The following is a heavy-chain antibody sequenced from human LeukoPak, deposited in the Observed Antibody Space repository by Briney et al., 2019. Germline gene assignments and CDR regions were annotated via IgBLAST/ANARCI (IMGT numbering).Heavy chain of an antibody. D-gene: IGHD2-2*01. Sequence: SETLALTCAVYGGSFSGYYWSWIREPPGKGGEWSGEINHSGSSNYNPSLKRRVTISVDTSKNQFSLTLSSVTAADTAVYYCARVVVPAAKVRMNSRFDPWGQGTLVTVSS. V-gene: IGHV4-34*01. CDR1: GGSFSGYY. CDR2: INHSGSS. CDR3: ARVVVPAAKVRMNSRFDP. J-gene: IGHJ5*02.